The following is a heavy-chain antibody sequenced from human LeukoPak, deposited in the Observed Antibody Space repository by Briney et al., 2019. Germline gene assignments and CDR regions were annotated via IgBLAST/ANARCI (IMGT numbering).Heavy chain of an antibody. CDR1: GGSISSYY. J-gene: IGHJ5*02. D-gene: IGHD6-13*01. CDR2: IYYSGST. CDR3: ARGPIAAFNWFDP. Sequence: PSGTLSLTCTVSGGSISSYYWSWIRQPPGKGLEWIGYIYYSGSTNYNPSLKSRVTISVDTSKNQFSLKLSSVTAADTAVYYCARGPIAAFNWFDPWGQGTLVTVSS. V-gene: IGHV4-59*01.